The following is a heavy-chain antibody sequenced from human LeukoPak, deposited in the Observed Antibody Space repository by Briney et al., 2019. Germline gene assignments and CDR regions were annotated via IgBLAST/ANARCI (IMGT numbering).Heavy chain of an antibody. V-gene: IGHV3-21*04. Sequence: GGSLRLSCAASGFTFSSYSMNWVRQAPGKGLEWVSSISSSSSYIYYADSVKGRFTISRDNSKNTLYLQMNSLRAEDTAVYYCARDAAAGDGFDYWGQGTLVTVSS. CDR3: ARDAAAGDGFDY. CDR2: ISSSSSYI. J-gene: IGHJ4*02. CDR1: GFTFSSYS. D-gene: IGHD6-13*01.